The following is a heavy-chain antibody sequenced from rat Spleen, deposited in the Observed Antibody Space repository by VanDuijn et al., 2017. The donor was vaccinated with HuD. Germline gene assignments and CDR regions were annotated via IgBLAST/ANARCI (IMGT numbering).Heavy chain of an antibody. D-gene: IGHD1-9*01. CDR1: GFSLTNYN. V-gene: IGHV2-6*01. CDR3: TSLGITKDYVMDA. Sequence: QVQLKESGPGLVQPSQTLSLTCTVSGFSLTNYNVHWVRQPPGKGLEWIATISSGGNTYYNSALKSRLSISRDTSKSQVFLKMNSLQTEDTAIYFCTSLGITKDYVMDAWGQGASVTVSS. CDR2: ISSGGNT. J-gene: IGHJ4*01.